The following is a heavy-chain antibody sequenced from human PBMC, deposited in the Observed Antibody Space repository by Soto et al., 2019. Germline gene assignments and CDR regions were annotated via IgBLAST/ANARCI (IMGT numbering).Heavy chain of an antibody. Sequence: VGSLILFCAASGFTDSSNYTSSLREAPGEGLAGVGVIYWVASTHQAAAEKGRFPISREYCKETRYLQMNSLRAEDTDLYYCARPIMYYYDSSGYDVNDYDNWGQGAMVTVSS. CDR2: IYWVAST. J-gene: IGHJ3*02. CDR3: ARPIMYYYDSSGYDVNDYDN. CDR1: GFTDSSNY. V-gene: IGHV3-53*01. D-gene: IGHD3-22*01.